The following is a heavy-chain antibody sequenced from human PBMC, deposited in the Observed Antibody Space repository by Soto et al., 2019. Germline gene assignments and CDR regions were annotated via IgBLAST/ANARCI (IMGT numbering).Heavy chain of an antibody. V-gene: IGHV4-30-2*01. CDR3: ARMGGWFDP. Sequence: QLQLQESGSGLVKPSQTLSLTCAVSGASISSGGYSWNWIRQPPGKGLEWIGYIYDNGNTYYNPSLKSRVPISVAKSRNQFSLNLTSVTAADTAVYFCARMGGWFDPWGQGTLVTVSA. CDR1: GASISSGGYS. J-gene: IGHJ5*02. CDR2: IYDNGNT. D-gene: IGHD3-16*01.